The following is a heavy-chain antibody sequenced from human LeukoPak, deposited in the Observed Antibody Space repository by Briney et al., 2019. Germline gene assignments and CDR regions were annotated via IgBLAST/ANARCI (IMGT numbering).Heavy chain of an antibody. CDR1: GFTFSSYW. V-gene: IGHV3-7*01. Sequence: PGGSLRLSCAASGFTFSSYWMSWVRQAPGKGLEWVANIRQDGNEKYYVDSVKGRFTISRDNAKNSLYLQMNSLRAEDTAVYYCARRGGYGDSYWYFDLWGRGTLVTVSS. CDR2: IRQDGNEK. D-gene: IGHD4-17*01. CDR3: ARRGGYGDSYWYFDL. J-gene: IGHJ2*01.